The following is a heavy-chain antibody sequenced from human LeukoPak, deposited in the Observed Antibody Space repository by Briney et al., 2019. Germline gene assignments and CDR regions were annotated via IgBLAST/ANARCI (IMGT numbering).Heavy chain of an antibody. CDR1: GYSFTSYC. D-gene: IGHD1-26*01. CDR2: IYPGDSGP. V-gene: IGHV5-51*01. CDR3: GMSGDRVPLQDDVFDV. J-gene: IGHJ3*01. Sequence: GEALKISFKVSGYSFTSYCIGWGRPMPGKGLEWMGIIYPGDSGPTYSPSFQGQVTISVDKSINTAYLQWSSLQASDTAMYYCGMSGDRVPLQDDVFDVWGQGTMVTVST.